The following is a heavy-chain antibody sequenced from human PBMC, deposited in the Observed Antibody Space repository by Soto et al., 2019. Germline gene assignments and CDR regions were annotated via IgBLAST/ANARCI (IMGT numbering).Heavy chain of an antibody. CDR1: GGSISSYY. J-gene: IGHJ4*02. CDR3: ARARYDSSGYYYFDY. V-gene: IGHV4-59*01. Sequence: SETLSLTCTVSGGSISSYYWSWIRQPPGKGLEWIGYIYYSGSTIYNPSLKSQVTISVDTSKNQFSLKLSSVTAADTAVYYCARARYDSSGYYYFDYWGQGTLVTVSS. CDR2: IYYSGST. D-gene: IGHD3-22*01.